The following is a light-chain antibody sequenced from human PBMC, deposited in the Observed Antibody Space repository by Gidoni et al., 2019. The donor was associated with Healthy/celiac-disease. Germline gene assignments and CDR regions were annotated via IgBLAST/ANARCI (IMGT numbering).Light chain of an antibody. Sequence: EIVLTQPPATLSLSPGERTTLSCSARQSVSSYLAWYQQKPGQAPSLLIYGASNRATGIPDRFSGSGSGTDFTLTISRLEPEDFAVYYCQQCSNWPRYTFGQGTKLEIK. V-gene: IGKV3-11*01. CDR2: GAS. J-gene: IGKJ2*01. CDR1: QSVSSY. CDR3: QQCSNWPRYT.